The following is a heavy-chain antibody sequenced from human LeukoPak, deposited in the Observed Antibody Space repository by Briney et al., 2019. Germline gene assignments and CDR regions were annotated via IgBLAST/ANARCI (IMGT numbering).Heavy chain of an antibody. Sequence: GRSLRLSCAASGFTFSNYAMHWVRQAPGKGLEWVAVTSYDESNKYYADSVKGRFTISRDNSKKTLYLQMNSLRGEDTAVYYCARVVVSSSSDYFDYWGQGTLVIVSS. CDR1: GFTFSNYA. CDR3: ARVVVSSSSDYFDY. D-gene: IGHD6-6*01. V-gene: IGHV3-30*04. CDR2: TSYDESNK. J-gene: IGHJ4*02.